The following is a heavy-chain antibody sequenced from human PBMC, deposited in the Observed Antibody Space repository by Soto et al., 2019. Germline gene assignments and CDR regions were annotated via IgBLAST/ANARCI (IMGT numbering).Heavy chain of an antibody. D-gene: IGHD6-19*01. V-gene: IGHV1-69*01. CDR1: GGNPSNSA. Sequence: QVHLLLQSGAEVKKPGSSVNVACKASGGNPSNSAISWVRPAPGPGLEWMGGIIPVFGIISHAQNFQGRVTITGDESTSTAYMELSSLRSEDTAVYFCAGGRIVVAGSSAYYSMDVSGQGTTVTVSS. CDR3: AGGRIVVAGSSAYYSMDV. J-gene: IGHJ6*02. CDR2: IIPVFGII.